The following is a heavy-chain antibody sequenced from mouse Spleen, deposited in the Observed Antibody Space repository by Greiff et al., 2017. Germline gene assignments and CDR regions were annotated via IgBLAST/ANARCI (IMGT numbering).Heavy chain of an antibody. CDR3: ARSGPSYYFDY. CDR2: IDPSYSYT. D-gene: IGHD3-1*01. J-gene: IGHJ2*01. Sequence: QVQLQQPGAELVKPGASVKLSCKASGYTFTSYWMHWVKQRPGQGLEWIGEIDPSYSYTNYNQKFKGKATLTVDKSSSTAYMQLSSLTSEDSAVYYCARSGPSYYFDYWGQGTTLTVSS. CDR1: GYTFTSYW. V-gene: IGHV1-69*02.